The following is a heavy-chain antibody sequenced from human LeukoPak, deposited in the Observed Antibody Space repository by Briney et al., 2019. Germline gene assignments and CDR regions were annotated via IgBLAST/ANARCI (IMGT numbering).Heavy chain of an antibody. CDR3: ATADASVVRGVISGMDV. D-gene: IGHD3-10*01. V-gene: IGHV1-24*01. J-gene: IGHJ6*04. CDR2: FFPEDGET. CDR1: GYTLTELS. Sequence: ASVKVSCKVSGYTLTELSMHWVRQAPGKGLEWMGDFFPEDGETLYAQTFQGRVTMTEDTSTDTAYMELSSLRSEDTAVYYCATADASVVRGVISGMDVWGKGTTVTVSS.